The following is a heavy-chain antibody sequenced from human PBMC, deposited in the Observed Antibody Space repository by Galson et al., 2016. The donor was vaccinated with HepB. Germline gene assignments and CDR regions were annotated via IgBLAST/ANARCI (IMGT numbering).Heavy chain of an antibody. CDR3: ARGSPGYTPDFDY. D-gene: IGHD5-12*01. V-gene: IGHV3-21*01. Sequence: SLRLSCAASGFTYSNYYMNWVRQAPGKAPEWVSTISRDGSDIYYADSVKGRFTISRDNAKNSQFLQMTSLRADDTAVYYCARGSPGYTPDFDYWGQGTLVTVSS. CDR1: GFTYSNYY. J-gene: IGHJ4*01. CDR2: ISRDGSDI.